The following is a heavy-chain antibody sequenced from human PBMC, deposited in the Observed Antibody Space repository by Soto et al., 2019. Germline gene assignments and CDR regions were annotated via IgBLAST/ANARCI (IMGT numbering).Heavy chain of an antibody. CDR3: ARDGLYYSDSSGYYRFDY. Sequence: EVQLVESGGGLVKPGGSLRLSCAASGFTFSSYSMNWVRQAPGKGLEWVSSISSSSSYKYYADSVKGRFTISRDNAKNSLYLQMNSLRAEDTAVYYCARDGLYYSDSSGYYRFDYWGQGTLVTFSS. D-gene: IGHD3-22*01. CDR1: GFTFSSYS. CDR2: ISSSSSYK. J-gene: IGHJ4*02. V-gene: IGHV3-21*01.